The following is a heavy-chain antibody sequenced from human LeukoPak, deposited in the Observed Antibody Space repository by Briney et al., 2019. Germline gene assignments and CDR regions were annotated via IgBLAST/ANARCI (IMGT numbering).Heavy chain of an antibody. Sequence: GGSLRLSCAASGFTFSSYALSWVRQAPGKGLEWVSAISGSGGSTYYADSVKGRFTISRDNSKNTLYLQMNSLRAEDTAVYYCAKDSSSWYSFDYWGQGTLVTVSS. CDR3: AKDSSSWYSFDY. CDR1: GFTFSSYA. V-gene: IGHV3-23*01. J-gene: IGHJ4*02. CDR2: ISGSGGST. D-gene: IGHD6-13*01.